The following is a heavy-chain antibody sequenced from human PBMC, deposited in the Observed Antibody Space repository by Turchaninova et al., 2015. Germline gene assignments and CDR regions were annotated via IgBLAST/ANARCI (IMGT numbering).Heavy chain of an antibody. D-gene: IGHD2-15*01. Sequence: QVQLQASGPGLVKPSETLSLTCAVSGYSISSGYSWGWIRQPPGKGLEWIGSLYHSGSPYYNPSLKSRVSISLDAPKNQFSLKLRSMTAADTAVYYCAMLAGDLDLSDGSEIWGQGTMVIVSS. J-gene: IGHJ3*02. V-gene: IGHV4-38-2*01. CDR3: AMLAGDLDLSDGSEI. CDR2: LYHSGSP. CDR1: GYSISSGYS.